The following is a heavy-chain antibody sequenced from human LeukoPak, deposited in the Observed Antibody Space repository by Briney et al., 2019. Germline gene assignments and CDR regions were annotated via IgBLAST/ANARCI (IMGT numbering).Heavy chain of an antibody. Sequence: GRSLRLSCAASGFTFSSYGMHWVRQAPGKGLEWVAVISYDGSNKYYADSVKGRFTISRDNSKNTLYLQMNSLRAEDTAVCYCAKEGSRGLSFDYWGQGTLVTVSS. CDR3: AKEGSRGLSFDY. J-gene: IGHJ4*02. CDR1: GFTFSSYG. CDR2: ISYDGSNK. V-gene: IGHV3-30*18. D-gene: IGHD2-15*01.